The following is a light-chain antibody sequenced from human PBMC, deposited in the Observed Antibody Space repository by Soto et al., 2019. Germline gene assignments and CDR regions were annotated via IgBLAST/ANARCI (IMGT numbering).Light chain of an antibody. CDR1: RTVHSN. CDR2: GAS. J-gene: IGKJ1*01. V-gene: IGKV3-15*01. Sequence: EIVMTQSPATVSVSPGDRVTLSCRASRTVHSNVAWYQHKPGQAPRLLIYGASFRATGMPARISGSGFGTEFTLTISSLQSEDFAVYYCQQYNSWPRTFGQGTKVDIK. CDR3: QQYNSWPRT.